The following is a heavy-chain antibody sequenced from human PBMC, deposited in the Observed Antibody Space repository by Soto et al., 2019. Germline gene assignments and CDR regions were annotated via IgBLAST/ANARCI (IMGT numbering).Heavy chain of an antibody. CDR3: ARQSYGLGSYYIHYYGMDV. CDR2: INHSGST. V-gene: IGHV4-34*01. Sequence: SETLSLTCAVYGGSFSGYYWSWIRQPPGKGLEWIGEINHSGSTNYNPSLKSRVTISVDTSKNQFSLKLSSVTAADTAVYYCARQSYGLGSYYIHYYGMDVWGQGTTVTVSS. CDR1: GGSFSGYY. D-gene: IGHD3-10*01. J-gene: IGHJ6*02.